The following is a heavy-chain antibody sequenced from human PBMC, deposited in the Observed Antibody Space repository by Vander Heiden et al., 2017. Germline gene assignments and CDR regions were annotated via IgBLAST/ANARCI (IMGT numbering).Heavy chain of an antibody. CDR2: IYPGDSDT. Sequence: EVQLVQSGAEVKKPGESLKISCKGSGDSFTSYWIGWVRQMPGKGLEWMGIIYPGDSDTRYSPSFQGQVTISADKSISTAYLKWSSMKASETAMYYCAISTQYYYGSAGGFDYWGQGTMVTVYS. CDR1: GDSFTSYW. D-gene: IGHD3-10*01. V-gene: IGHV5-51*01. CDR3: AISTQYYYGSAGGFDY. J-gene: IGHJ4*02.